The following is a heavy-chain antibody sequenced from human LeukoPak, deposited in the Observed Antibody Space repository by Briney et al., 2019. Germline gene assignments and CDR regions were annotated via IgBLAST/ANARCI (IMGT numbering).Heavy chain of an antibody. D-gene: IGHD6-19*01. CDR3: ARERDIAVAGIYYFDY. CDR2: IIPIFGTA. J-gene: IGHJ4*02. CDR1: GGTFSSYA. Sequence: SSVKVSCKASGGTFSSYAISLVRQAPGQGLEWMGRIIPIFGTANYAQKFQGRVTITTDESTSTAYMELSSLRSEDTAVYYCARERDIAVAGIYYFDYWGQGTLVTVSS. V-gene: IGHV1-69*05.